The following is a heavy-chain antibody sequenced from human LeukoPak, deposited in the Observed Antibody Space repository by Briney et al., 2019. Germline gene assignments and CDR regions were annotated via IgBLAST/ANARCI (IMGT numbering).Heavy chain of an antibody. CDR1: GFTFSSYG. J-gene: IGHJ4*02. CDR3: AKPLGELSLYPPLGY. CDR2: ISYDGSKK. Sequence: PGGSLRLSRAASGFTFSSYGMHWVRQAPGKGLEWVAVISYDGSKKYYADSVKGRFTISRDNSKNTLYLQMNSLRAEDTAVYYCAKPLGELSLYPPLGYWGQGTLVTVSS. D-gene: IGHD3-16*02. V-gene: IGHV3-30*18.